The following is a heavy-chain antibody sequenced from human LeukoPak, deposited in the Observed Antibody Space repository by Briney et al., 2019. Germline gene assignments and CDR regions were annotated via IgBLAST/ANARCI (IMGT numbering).Heavy chain of an antibody. CDR2: ISGSGDST. V-gene: IGHV3-23*01. D-gene: IGHD6-13*01. J-gene: IGHJ4*02. Sequence: GGSLRLSCAASGFTFSSYAMSWVRQAPGKGLEWVSAISGSGDSTYYGDCVKGRFTISRDNSKNTLYLQMNSLRAEDTAVYYCAKTRPLDSSSWSHGDYWGQGTLVTVSS. CDR3: AKTRPLDSSSWSHGDY. CDR1: GFTFSSYA.